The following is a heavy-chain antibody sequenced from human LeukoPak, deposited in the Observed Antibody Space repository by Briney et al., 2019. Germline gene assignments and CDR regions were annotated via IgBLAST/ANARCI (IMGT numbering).Heavy chain of an antibody. V-gene: IGHV3-43*01. CDR3: AREYGFDY. CDR2: ISWDGGIT. J-gene: IGHJ4*02. Sequence: PGGSLRLSCAASGFTFHHYSMHWVRQPPGKGLEWVSLISWDGGITYYADSVKGRFTISRDNAKNSLYLQMNSLRAEDTAVYYCAREYGFDYWGQGTLVTVSS. CDR1: GFTFHHYS. D-gene: IGHD3-10*01.